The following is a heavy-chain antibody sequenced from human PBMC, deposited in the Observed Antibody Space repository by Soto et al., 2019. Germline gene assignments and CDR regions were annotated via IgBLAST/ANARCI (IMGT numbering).Heavy chain of an antibody. CDR3: ARAYISSEISMPQTFHH. CDR2: MRSDGSNK. V-gene: IGHV3-33*08. Sequence: QVQLVESGGGVVQPGRSLRLSCEASGFIFSNYDMYWVRQGPGKGLEWVALMRSDGSNKYYVDSVKGRFTISRDNPKNMVFLQMDSLRAEDTAVYYCARAYISSEISMPQTFHHWGPGTLVTVSS. D-gene: IGHD2-2*01. CDR1: GFIFSNYD. J-gene: IGHJ1*01.